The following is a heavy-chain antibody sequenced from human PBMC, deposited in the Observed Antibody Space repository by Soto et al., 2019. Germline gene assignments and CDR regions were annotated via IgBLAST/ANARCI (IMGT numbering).Heavy chain of an antibody. J-gene: IGHJ4*02. CDR3: AKDIGAKRISMVRGIISSDF. Sequence: EVQLLESGGGLVQPGGSLRLSCAASGFTFSSCAMSWIRQAPGKGLEWVSAIRGSGTGTYYADSVKGRFTISRDNSKNTVFLQMNSLRDEDTAVYYCAKDIGAKRISMVRGIISSDFWGQGTLVTVSS. V-gene: IGHV3-23*01. CDR2: IRGSGTGT. CDR1: GFTFSSCA. D-gene: IGHD3-10*01.